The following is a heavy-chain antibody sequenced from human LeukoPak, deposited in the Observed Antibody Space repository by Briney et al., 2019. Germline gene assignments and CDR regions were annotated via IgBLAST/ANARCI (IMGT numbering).Heavy chain of an antibody. CDR1: GFTFDDYA. V-gene: IGHV3-9*03. CDR3: AKSRDYYYGSGNFDY. Sequence: GRSLRLSCAASGFTFDDYAMHWVRQAPGKGLEWVSGISWNSGSIGYADSVKGRFTISRDNAKNSLYLQMNSLRAEDMALYYCAKSRDYYYGSGNFDYWGHGTLVTVSS. J-gene: IGHJ4*01. D-gene: IGHD3-10*01. CDR2: ISWNSGSI.